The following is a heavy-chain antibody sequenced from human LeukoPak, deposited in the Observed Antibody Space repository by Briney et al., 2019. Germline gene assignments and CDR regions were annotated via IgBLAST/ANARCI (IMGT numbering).Heavy chain of an antibody. CDR3: ARDSGTTYYYDSSGYYPFDY. CDR1: GFTFSSYS. J-gene: IGHJ4*02. D-gene: IGHD3-22*01. V-gene: IGHV3-21*01. Sequence: GGSLRLSCAASGFTFSSYSMNWVRQAPGKGLEWVSSISSSSRYIYYAESVKGRFTISRDNAKNTLYLQMNSLRAEDTAVYYCARDSGTTYYYDSSGYYPFDYWGQRTLVTVSS. CDR2: ISSSSRYI.